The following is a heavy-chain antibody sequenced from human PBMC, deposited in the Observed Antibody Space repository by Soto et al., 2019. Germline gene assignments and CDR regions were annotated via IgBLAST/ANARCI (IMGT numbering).Heavy chain of an antibody. D-gene: IGHD3-9*01. CDR2: IYYSGST. CDR3: VRHLTTVDYWLPYFDY. Sequence: PSETLSLTCTVSGGSISSYYWSWIRQPPGKGLEWIGYIYYSGSTNYNPSLKSRVTISVDTSKNQFSLKLSSVTAADTAVYYCVRHLTTVDYWLPYFDYWGQGTLVTVSS. V-gene: IGHV4-59*08. J-gene: IGHJ4*02. CDR1: GGSISSYY.